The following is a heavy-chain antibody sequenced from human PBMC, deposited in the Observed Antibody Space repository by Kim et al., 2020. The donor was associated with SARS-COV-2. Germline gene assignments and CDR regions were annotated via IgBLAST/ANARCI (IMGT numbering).Heavy chain of an antibody. CDR1: GFTFSSYW. Sequence: GVSLRLSCAASGFTFSSYWMHWVRQAPGKGLVWVSRINGDGSSATYADSVKGRFTISRDSAKNTLYLQMNSLRAEDTALYYCARSLLWGDRVDCWGQGTL. CDR2: INGDGSSA. V-gene: IGHV3-74*01. D-gene: IGHD3-16*01. J-gene: IGHJ4*02. CDR3: ARSLLWGDRVDC.